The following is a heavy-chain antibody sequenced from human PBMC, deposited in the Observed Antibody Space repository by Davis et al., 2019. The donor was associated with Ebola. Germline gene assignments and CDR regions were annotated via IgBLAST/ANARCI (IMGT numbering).Heavy chain of an antibody. Sequence: GESLKISCKGSGYSFTSYWIAWVRQVPGKGLEWMGSIYPGDSETRYSPSLQGQATISGDKSISTAYLQWNSLKASDTAVYYCARSHRTTTGWYFDLWGRGTLVTVSA. D-gene: IGHD2-2*01. J-gene: IGHJ2*01. CDR2: IYPGDSET. CDR3: ARSHRTTTGWYFDL. CDR1: GYSFTSYW. V-gene: IGHV5-51*01.